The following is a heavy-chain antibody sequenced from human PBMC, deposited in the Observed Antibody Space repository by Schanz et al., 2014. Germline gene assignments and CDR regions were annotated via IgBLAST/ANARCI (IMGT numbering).Heavy chain of an antibody. V-gene: IGHV3-11*01. CDR2: ISDSGDST. CDR3: AKVAPAATYLDS. CDR1: GFSFSTYG. J-gene: IGHJ4*02. Sequence: VRLVESGGGLVKPGGSLRLSCAASGFSFSTYGMTWIRQAPGKGLEWVSDISDSGDSTHYADSVKGRFTISRDNARNSLFLQMNSLSAEDTAVYYCAKVAPAATYLDSWGLGTLVTVSS. D-gene: IGHD2-2*01.